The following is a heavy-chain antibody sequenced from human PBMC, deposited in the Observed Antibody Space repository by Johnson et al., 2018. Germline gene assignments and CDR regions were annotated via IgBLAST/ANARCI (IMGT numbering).Heavy chain of an antibody. J-gene: IGHJ1*01. CDR1: GITFSRHG. CDR2: RSYDGSNK. V-gene: IGHV3-30*03. Sequence: QVQLVESGGGVVQPGRSLRLSCAASGITFSRHGMHWVRQAPGKGLEWVAIRSYDGSNKYYADSVKGRFTISRDNSKNTRYLQMNSLRAEDTAVYYCAREHIVGAINVEHFQHWGQGTLVTVSS. CDR3: AREHIVGAINVEHFQH. D-gene: IGHD1-26*01.